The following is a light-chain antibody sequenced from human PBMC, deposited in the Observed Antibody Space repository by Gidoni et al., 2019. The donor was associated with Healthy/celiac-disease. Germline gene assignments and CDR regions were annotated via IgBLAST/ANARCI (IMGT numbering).Light chain of an antibody. Sequence: EIVMTPSPATLSVSPGERATLSCSARQRVSSNLAWYQQKPGQAPRLLIYGASTRATGIPARFSGSGAGTEFTRTISSLQSEDVAVYYYQQYNNWPLTFGGGTKVEIK. CDR1: QRVSSN. J-gene: IGKJ4*01. V-gene: IGKV3-15*01. CDR3: QQYNNWPLT. CDR2: GAS.